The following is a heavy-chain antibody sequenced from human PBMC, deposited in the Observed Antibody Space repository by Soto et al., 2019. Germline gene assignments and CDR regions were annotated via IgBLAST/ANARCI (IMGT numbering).Heavy chain of an antibody. J-gene: IGHJ6*02. CDR1: GFSFSSYW. V-gene: IGHV3-74*01. Sequence: GGSLRLSCAASGFSFSSYWMHWVRQVPGKGLVWVARMNEDGGTTDYADSVKGRFTVSRDNAKNTLYLQMNSLRVEDTAVYYCASDLSGRADVWGQGTTVTVSS. D-gene: IGHD3-10*01. CDR3: ASDLSGRADV. CDR2: MNEDGGTT.